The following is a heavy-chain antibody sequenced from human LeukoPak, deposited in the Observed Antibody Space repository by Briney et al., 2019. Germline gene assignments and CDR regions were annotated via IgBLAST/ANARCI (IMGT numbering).Heavy chain of an antibody. CDR3: SAAVVAATRVDY. V-gene: IGHV3-15*01. CDR2: IKSKTDGGTT. D-gene: IGHD2-15*01. Sequence: GGSLRLSCAASGFTFSNAWMSWVRQAPGKGLEWVGRIKSKTDGGTTDYAARVKGRFTMSRDDSKNTLHLQMKSLKTEDTAMYYGSAAVVAATRVDYWGQGTLVTVSS. CDR1: GFTFSNAW. J-gene: IGHJ4*02.